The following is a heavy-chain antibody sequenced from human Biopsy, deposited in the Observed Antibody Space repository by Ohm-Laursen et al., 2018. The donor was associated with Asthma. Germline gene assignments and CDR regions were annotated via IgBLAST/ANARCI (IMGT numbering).Heavy chain of an antibody. D-gene: IGHD4-17*01. V-gene: IGHV4-30-4*01. CDR2: VFWSGTT. CDR1: GAYIGSRDHH. J-gene: IGHJ6*02. CDR3: ARVASYGDLYFGIDV. Sequence: TQSLTCTVGGAYIGSRDHHWSWIRQSPGTGLEWIGFVFWSGTTHYNRSLERRLSISIDTTRNEFSMTLRSVTAADTAVYFCARVASYGDLYFGIDVWGPGTTVSVS.